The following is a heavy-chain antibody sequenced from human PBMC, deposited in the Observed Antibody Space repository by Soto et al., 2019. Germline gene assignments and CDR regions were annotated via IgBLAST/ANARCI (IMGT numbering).Heavy chain of an antibody. V-gene: IGHV3-30*18. D-gene: IGHD3-10*01. CDR2: ISYDGSNK. CDR3: AKDRHRTGADYGMDV. J-gene: IGHJ6*02. Sequence: GGSLRLSCAASGFTFSSYGMHWVRQAPGKGLEWVAVISYDGSNKYYADSVKGRFTISRDNSKNTLYLQMNSLRAEDTAVYYCAKDRHRTGADYGMDVWGQGTTVTVSS. CDR1: GFTFSSYG.